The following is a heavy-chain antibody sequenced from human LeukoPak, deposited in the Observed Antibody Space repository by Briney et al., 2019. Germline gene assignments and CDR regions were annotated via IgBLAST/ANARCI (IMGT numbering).Heavy chain of an antibody. CDR2: INHSGST. D-gene: IGHD6-13*01. Sequence: PSETLSLTCAVYGGSFSGYYWSWIRQPPGKGLEWIGEINHSGSTNYNPSLKSRVTISVDTSKNQFSLKLSSVTAADTAVYYCARGYSSRRGWFDPWGQGTLVTVSS. CDR1: GGSFSGYY. V-gene: IGHV4-34*01. CDR3: ARGYSSRRGWFDP. J-gene: IGHJ5*02.